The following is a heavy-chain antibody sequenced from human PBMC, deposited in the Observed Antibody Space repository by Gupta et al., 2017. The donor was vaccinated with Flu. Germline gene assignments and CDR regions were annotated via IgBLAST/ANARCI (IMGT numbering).Heavy chain of an antibody. D-gene: IGHD5-18*01. CDR1: GGSISSSSNY. CDR2: IYYRGGT. CDR3: ARLSAANPMERFFDS. V-gene: IGHV4-39*02. Sequence: QLQMQESGPGLVKPSETLSLTCTVSGGSISSSSNYWGWIRQPPGKGLEWIGNIYYRGGTYINPSLESRVSMSVDPSRGHFFLNMNSVTAADTAVYYCARLSAANPMERFFDSWGQGTLVSVSS. J-gene: IGHJ4*02.